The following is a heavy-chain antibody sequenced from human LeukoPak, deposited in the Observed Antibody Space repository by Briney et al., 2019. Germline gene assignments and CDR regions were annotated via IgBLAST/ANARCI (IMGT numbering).Heavy chain of an antibody. V-gene: IGHV3-30-3*01. CDR3: ARGYYYDSSGYPHHDAFDI. J-gene: IGHJ3*02. CDR2: ISYDGSNK. D-gene: IGHD3-22*01. CDR1: GFTFSSYA. Sequence: PGRSLRLSCAASGFTFSSYAMHWVRQAPGKGLEWVAVISYDGSNKYYADSVKGRFTISRDNSKNTLYLQMNSLRAEDTAVYYCARGYYYDSSGYPHHDAFDIWGQGTMVTVSS.